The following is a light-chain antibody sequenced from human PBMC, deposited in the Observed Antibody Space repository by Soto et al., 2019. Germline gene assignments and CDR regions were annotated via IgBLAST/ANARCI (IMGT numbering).Light chain of an antibody. V-gene: IGKV3-11*01. CDR3: LHRMNWPLT. CDR1: QSVGGY. CDR2: DAY. Sequence: EIVLTQSPATLSSSPGERATLSCRASQSVGGYLAWYQQRPGQVPRLLIYDAYTRAAGVPARFSGSGSETDFTLTISSLEPEDLGVYYCLHRMNWPLTFGQGTRREIK. J-gene: IGKJ5*01.